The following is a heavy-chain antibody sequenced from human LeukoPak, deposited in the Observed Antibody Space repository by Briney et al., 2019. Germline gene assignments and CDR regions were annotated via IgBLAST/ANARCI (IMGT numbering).Heavy chain of an antibody. J-gene: IGHJ4*02. V-gene: IGHV3-23*01. D-gene: IGHD6-13*01. Sequence: GGSLRLSCAASGFTFSNYAMTWVRQAPGKGLEWVSILSDSGVYTYYADSVKGRFTISRDNSKNTLYLQMNSLRAEDTAVYYCALSSSWYGGFFDYWGQGTLVTVSS. CDR3: ALSSSWYGGFFDY. CDR2: LSDSGVYT. CDR1: GFTFSNYA.